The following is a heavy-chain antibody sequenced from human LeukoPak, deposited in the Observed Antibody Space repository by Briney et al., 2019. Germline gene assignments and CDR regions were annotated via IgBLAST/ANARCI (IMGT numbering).Heavy chain of an antibody. Sequence: PGGSLRLSCAASGFTFSNAWMSWVRQAPGKGLEWVSGIGSDTTTHYADSVKGRFTISRDSSIDTLFPEMNSLRAEDTAVYFCAKGLRPNDYWGQGTLVTVSS. V-gene: IGHV3-23*01. J-gene: IGHJ4*02. CDR3: AKGLRPNDY. D-gene: IGHD2-15*01. CDR2: IGSDTTT. CDR1: GFTFSNAW.